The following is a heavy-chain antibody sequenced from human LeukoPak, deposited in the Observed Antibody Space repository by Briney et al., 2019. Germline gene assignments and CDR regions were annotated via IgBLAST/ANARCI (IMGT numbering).Heavy chain of an antibody. J-gene: IGHJ4*02. CDR3: VKGGATICDN. D-gene: IGHD5-12*01. Sequence: QPGGSLTLSCAASGFTFSNYWMHWVRQAPGKGLVWVSRINSNGSSTNYADSVKGRFTISRDNAKNTLYLQMSSLRAEDTAVYYCVKGGATICDNWGQGTLVTVSS. CDR1: GFTFSNYW. CDR2: INSNGSST. V-gene: IGHV3-74*01.